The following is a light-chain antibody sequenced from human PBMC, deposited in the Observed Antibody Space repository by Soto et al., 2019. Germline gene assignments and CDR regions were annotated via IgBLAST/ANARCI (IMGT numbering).Light chain of an antibody. V-gene: IGLV2-14*01. CDR1: SSDVGGYNY. J-gene: IGLJ1*01. CDR2: DVS. CDR3: SSYTSSRYV. Sequence: QSALTQPASVSGSPGQSITISCTGTSSDVGGYNYVSWYQQHPCKAPKLMIYDVSKRPSGVSNRFSGSKSGNTASLTISGLQAEDEADYYCSSYTSSRYVFGTGTKLTVL.